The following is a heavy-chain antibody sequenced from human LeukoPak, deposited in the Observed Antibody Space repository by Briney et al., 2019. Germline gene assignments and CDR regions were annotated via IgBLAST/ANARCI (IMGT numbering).Heavy chain of an antibody. D-gene: IGHD2-8*01. CDR1: GVSISSSSYY. CDR2: IYYSGST. CDR3: ARANSLRRVDY. V-gene: IGHV4-39*07. Sequence: SETLSLTCTVSGVSISSSSYYWGWIRQPPGKGLEWIGSIYYSGSTYYNPSLKSRVTISVDTSKNQFSLKLSSVTAADTAVYYCARANSLRRVDYWGQGTLVTVSS. J-gene: IGHJ4*02.